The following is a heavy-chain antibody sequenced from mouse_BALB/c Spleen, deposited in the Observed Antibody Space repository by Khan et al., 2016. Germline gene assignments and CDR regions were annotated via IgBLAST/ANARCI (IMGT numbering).Heavy chain of an antibody. CDR3: VRTLLRLYYFDY. D-gene: IGHD1-2*01. CDR1: GYSITSDYA. Sequence: EVQLQESGPGLVKPSQSLSLTCTVTGYSITSDYAWNWIRQFPGNKLEWMGYISYSGSTSYNPSLKSRISITRDTSKNQFFLQLNSVTTEDTATYYCVRTLLRLYYFDYWGQGTTLTVSS. J-gene: IGHJ2*01. V-gene: IGHV3-2*02. CDR2: ISYSGST.